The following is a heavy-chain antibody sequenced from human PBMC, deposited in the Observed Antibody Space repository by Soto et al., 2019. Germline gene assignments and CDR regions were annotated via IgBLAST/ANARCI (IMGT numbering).Heavy chain of an antibody. J-gene: IGHJ4*02. CDR1: GFPFSTYG. CDR2: ISSDGSRK. CDR3: ATEEGHHNYY. Sequence: QVQLVESGGGVVQPGMSLRLSCAASGFPFSTYGMHWVRQSPGKGLEWVAAISSDGSRKYYADSVKGRFTISRDISKNTLYLQMNSLTDEDTAVYICATEEGHHNYYWGQGTLVAVSS. V-gene: IGHV3-30*03.